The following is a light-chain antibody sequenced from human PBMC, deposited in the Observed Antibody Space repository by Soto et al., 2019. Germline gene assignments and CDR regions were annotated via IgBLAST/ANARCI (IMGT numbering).Light chain of an antibody. V-gene: IGKV3-20*01. J-gene: IGKJ2*01. CDR2: GAS. Sequence: EIVLTQSPGTLSLSPGERATLSCRASQSVSSIYLAWYQQKPGQAPRLLLAGASSRATGIRGRFSGSESRTDFTVTISSLEREDFAVYYCQQYGRSGYTFGQGTKLEIK. CDR3: QQYGRSGYT. CDR1: QSVSSIY.